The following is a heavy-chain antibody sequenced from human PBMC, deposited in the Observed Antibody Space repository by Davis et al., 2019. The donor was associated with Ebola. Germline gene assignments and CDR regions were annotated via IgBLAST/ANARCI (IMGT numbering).Heavy chain of an antibody. CDR1: GVTFRNYV. CDR2: ISSSGGNS. CDR3: AKWEQYCSDISCYSFDAFGS. Sequence: GGSLRLSCAVSGVTFRNYVMSWVRQAPGKGLEWVSSISSSGGNSFYMDSVKGRFYIDRDNSKNTVQLQMHRMRAEDTAVYYCAKWEQYCSDISCYSFDAFGSWGQGTMVTVSS. J-gene: IGHJ3*02. V-gene: IGHV3-23*01. D-gene: IGHD2-2*01.